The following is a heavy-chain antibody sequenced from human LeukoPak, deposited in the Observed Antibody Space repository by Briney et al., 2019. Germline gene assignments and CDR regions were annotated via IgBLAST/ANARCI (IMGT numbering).Heavy chain of an antibody. CDR3: PSPYNAIPTLGAVY. Sequence: PGGSLRLSCAASGFTFSSYTINWVRQAPGKGLEWVAVISYDGSNVIYADSVKGRFTISRDTSKNTLSLQMNSLRPEDTAVYYCPSPYNAIPTLGAVYWGQGTLVTVSS. V-gene: IGHV3-30*03. CDR2: ISYDGSNV. CDR1: GFTFSSYT. J-gene: IGHJ4*02. D-gene: IGHD2-2*02.